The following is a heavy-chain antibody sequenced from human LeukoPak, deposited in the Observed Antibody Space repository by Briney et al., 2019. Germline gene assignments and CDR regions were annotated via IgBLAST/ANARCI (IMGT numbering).Heavy chain of an antibody. D-gene: IGHD2/OR15-2a*01. CDR1: GFTFHNYA. J-gene: IGHJ4*02. V-gene: IGHV3-43*02. CDR3: ARDHVYGGAGY. Sequence: PGGSLRLSCAASGFTFHNYAIHWVRQAPGKGLEWVSLTSGDGITTYFADSVKGRFTISRDNSKSSLFLQMNSLRTEDTALYYCARDHVYGGAGYWGQGTLVTVSS. CDR2: TSGDGITT.